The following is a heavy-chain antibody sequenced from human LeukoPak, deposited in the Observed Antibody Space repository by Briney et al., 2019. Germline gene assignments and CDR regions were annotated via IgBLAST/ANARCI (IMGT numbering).Heavy chain of an antibody. V-gene: IGHV4-31*03. CDR2: IYYSGST. CDR3: ARGAYCSSTSCYGNDAFDI. Sequence: PSQTLSLTCTVSGGSISRGGYYWSWIRQHPGKGLEWIGYIYYSGSTYYNPSLKSRVTISVDTSKNQFSLKLSSVTAADTAVYYCARGAYCSSTSCYGNDAFDIWGQGTMVTVSS. D-gene: IGHD2-2*01. CDR1: GGSISRGGYY. J-gene: IGHJ3*02.